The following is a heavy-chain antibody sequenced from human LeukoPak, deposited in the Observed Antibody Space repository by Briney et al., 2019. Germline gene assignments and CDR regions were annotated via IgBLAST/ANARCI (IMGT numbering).Heavy chain of an antibody. V-gene: IGHV1-8*01. CDR3: ARGMFDSSGSYYYFYYPMDV. CDR1: GYTSTSHD. Sequence: GASVKVSCKSSGYTSTSHDINWVRQATGQGLEWMGWMNPDSGSTGYAQKFQGRVTMTRNTSINTAYMELSSLRSEDTAVYYCARGMFDSSGSYYYFYYPMDVWGHGTTVTVSS. D-gene: IGHD3-22*01. CDR2: MNPDSGST. J-gene: IGHJ6*02.